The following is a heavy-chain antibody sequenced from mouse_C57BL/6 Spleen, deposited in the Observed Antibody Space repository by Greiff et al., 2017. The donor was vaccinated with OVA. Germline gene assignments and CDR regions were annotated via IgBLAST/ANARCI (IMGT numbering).Heavy chain of an antibody. D-gene: IGHD2-3*01. J-gene: IGHJ2*01. CDR3: ARSGDGYFDY. V-gene: IGHV1-18*01. Sequence: EVQLQQSGPELVKPGASVKIPCKASGYTFTDYNMDWVKQSHGKTLEWIGDINPNNGGNIYNQKFKGKATLNVDKSSSTAYMELRSLTSEDTAVYYCARSGDGYFDYWGQGTTLTVSS. CDR1: GYTFTDYN. CDR2: INPNNGGN.